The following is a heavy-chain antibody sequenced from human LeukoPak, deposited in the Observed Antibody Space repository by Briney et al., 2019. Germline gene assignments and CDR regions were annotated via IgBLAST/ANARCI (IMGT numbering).Heavy chain of an antibody. V-gene: IGHV3-7*01. CDR3: ARVSDYYDSSGYYYGGFFDY. Sequence: GGSLRLSCAASGFTFSSYWMSWVRQAPGKGLEWVANIKQDGSEKYYVDSVKGRFTISRDNAKNSLYPQMNSLRAEDTAVYYCARVSDYYDSSGYYYGGFFDYWGQGTLVTVSS. CDR1: GFTFSSYW. D-gene: IGHD3-22*01. CDR2: IKQDGSEK. J-gene: IGHJ4*02.